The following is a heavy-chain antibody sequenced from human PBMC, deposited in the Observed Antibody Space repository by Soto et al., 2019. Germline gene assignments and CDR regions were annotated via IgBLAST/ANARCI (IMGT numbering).Heavy chain of an antibody. V-gene: IGHV3-15*01. Sequence: EMQLGESGGGWVKPGGSLRLSCAVSGYAFEVAWMNWVRQAPGKGLGWVGRIKSKPDGGTTEYAAPVEGRFTISRDDSTSTLYLQMNSLRTEDTAVYYCTTGRRDYYGNSHMDLCGRGTTVTVSS. CDR1: GYAFEVAW. J-gene: IGHJ6*03. CDR3: TTGRRDYYGNSHMDL. CDR2: IKSKPDGGTT. D-gene: IGHD3-22*01.